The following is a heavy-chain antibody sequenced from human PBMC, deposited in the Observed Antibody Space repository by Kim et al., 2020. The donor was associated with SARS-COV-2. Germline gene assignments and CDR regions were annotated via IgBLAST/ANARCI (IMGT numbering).Heavy chain of an antibody. Sequence: SETLSLTCAVYGGSFSGYYWSWIRQPPGKGLEWIGEINHSGITNYNPSLKSRVTISVDTYKNQFSLKLSSVTAADTAVYYCARGGIVVVPAALCTIYYY. CDR3: ARGGIVVVPAALCTIYYY. CDR1: GGSFSGYY. V-gene: IGHV4-34*01. J-gene: IGHJ6*01. D-gene: IGHD2-2*01. CDR2: INHSGIT.